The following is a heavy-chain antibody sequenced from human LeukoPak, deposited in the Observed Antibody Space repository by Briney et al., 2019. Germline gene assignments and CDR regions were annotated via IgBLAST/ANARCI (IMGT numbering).Heavy chain of an antibody. Sequence: GGSLRLSCAASGFAFSSYVINWVRQAPGKGLEWVSAIGGTGRTYYADPVKGRFTISRDNSKNTVFLQMNSLRAEDTAIFYCAKDMTIRGAFDIWGQGTMVTVSS. V-gene: IGHV3-23*01. CDR1: GFAFSSYV. CDR3: AKDMTIRGAFDI. CDR2: IGGTGRT. J-gene: IGHJ3*02. D-gene: IGHD3-3*01.